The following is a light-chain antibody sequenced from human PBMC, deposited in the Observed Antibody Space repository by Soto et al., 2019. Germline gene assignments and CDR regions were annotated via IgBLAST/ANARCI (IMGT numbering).Light chain of an antibody. V-gene: IGLV2-14*01. CDR1: ISDIGGYEY. Sequence: QSVLTQPASVSGSPGQSITISCTGTISDIGGYEYVSWYQQHPGKAPRLMIYEVTYRPSGVSNRFSGSKSGSTASLTISGLQAEDEADYYCATWDDSLNGYVFGTGTKVTVL. CDR2: EVT. J-gene: IGLJ1*01. CDR3: ATWDDSLNGYV.